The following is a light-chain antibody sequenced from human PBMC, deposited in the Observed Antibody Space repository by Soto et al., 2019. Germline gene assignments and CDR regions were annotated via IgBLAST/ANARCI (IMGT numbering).Light chain of an antibody. J-gene: IGKJ3*01. CDR2: AAS. CDR1: QSISNS. CDR3: QQSDSIPFT. V-gene: IGKV1-39*01. Sequence: DIQMTQSPSSLSASVGDRVTITCRATQSISNSLNWYQHKPGEAPKLLMYAASTLQSGVPSSFSCGGSGTDFTLTISSLQPDDFAPYCCQQSDSIPFTFGPGTTVDI.